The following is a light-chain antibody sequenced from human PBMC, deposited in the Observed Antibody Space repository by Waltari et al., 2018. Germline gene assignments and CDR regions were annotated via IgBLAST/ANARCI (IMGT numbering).Light chain of an antibody. Sequence: AIQLTQSPSSLSASVGDRITITCRASQGISSTLAWYQQELGKAPRLLIYDASSLQSGVPSRLRGSGSGTDFTLTISSLQPEDFATYYCQQFHSYPLTFGGGTKVEIK. CDR2: DAS. CDR3: QQFHSYPLT. CDR1: QGISST. J-gene: IGKJ4*01. V-gene: IGKV1-13*02.